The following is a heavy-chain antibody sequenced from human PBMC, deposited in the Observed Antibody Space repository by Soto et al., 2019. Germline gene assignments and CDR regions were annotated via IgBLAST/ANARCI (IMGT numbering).Heavy chain of an antibody. D-gene: IGHD5-18*01. CDR3: ARGIQLWLRLFDC. CDR2: VSYDGGNK. J-gene: IGHJ4*02. Sequence: PGGSLRLSCAASGFTFTNHAFHWVRQAPGKGLEWVAIVSYDGGNKYYADSVKGRFTISRDNSKNTVYLEMNSLRPEDTAVYYCARGIQLWLRLFDCWGQGTLVTVS. CDR1: GFTFTNHA. V-gene: IGHV3-30-3*01.